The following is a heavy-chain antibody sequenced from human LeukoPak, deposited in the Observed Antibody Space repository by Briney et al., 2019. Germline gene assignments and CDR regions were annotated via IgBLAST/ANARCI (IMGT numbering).Heavy chain of an antibody. J-gene: IGHJ6*03. CDR1: GFTFSSYA. V-gene: IGHV3-23*01. D-gene: IGHD6-13*01. Sequence: PGGSLRLSCAASGFTFSSYAMSWVRQAPGKGLEWVSAISGSGGSTYYADSVKGRFTISRDNSKNTLYLQMNSLRAEDTAVYYCARVQQLVYYYYYYYMDVWGKGTTVTVSS. CDR2: ISGSGGST. CDR3: ARVQQLVYYYYYYYMDV.